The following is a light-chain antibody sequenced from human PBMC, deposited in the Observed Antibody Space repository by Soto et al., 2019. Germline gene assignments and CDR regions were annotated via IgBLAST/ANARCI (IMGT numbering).Light chain of an antibody. CDR1: QSVSSN. J-gene: IGKJ2*01. Sequence: EIVLTQSPATLSVSPGDRATLSCRASQSVSSNLAWYQQKPGQTPRLLIYGASTRATGVPHRFSGSRSGTEFTLTISSLQSEDFAVYYCQQYYNWPPYTFGQGTKLEFK. CDR2: GAS. CDR3: QQYYNWPPYT. V-gene: IGKV3-15*01.